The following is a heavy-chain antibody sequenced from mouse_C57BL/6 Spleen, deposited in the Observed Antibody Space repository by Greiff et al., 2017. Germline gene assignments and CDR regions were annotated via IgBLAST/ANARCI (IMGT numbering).Heavy chain of an antibody. V-gene: IGHV1-26*01. CDR1: GYTFTDYY. J-gene: IGHJ4*01. CDR2: INPNNGGT. CDR3: ATGGYAMGY. Sequence: VQLQQPGPELVKPGASVKISCKASGYTFTDYYMNWVKQSHGKSLEWIGDINPNNGGTSYNQKFKGKATLTVDKSSSTAYMELRSLTSEDSAVYYCATGGYAMGYWGQGTSVTVSS.